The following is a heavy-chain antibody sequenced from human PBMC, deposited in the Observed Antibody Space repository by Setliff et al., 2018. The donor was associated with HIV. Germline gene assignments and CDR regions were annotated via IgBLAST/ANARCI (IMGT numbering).Heavy chain of an antibody. Sequence: GASVKVSCKASGGTFGNYGVGWVRQAPGQGLEWLGWISPYSGHTNFAQKCQGRVTMTTDTATSTAYMEVRSLRSDDTAVYYCARDLDPYFAMAVWGQGTTVTVSS. J-gene: IGHJ6*02. CDR2: ISPYSGHT. CDR3: ARDLDPYFAMAV. CDR1: GGTFGNYG. V-gene: IGHV1-18*01.